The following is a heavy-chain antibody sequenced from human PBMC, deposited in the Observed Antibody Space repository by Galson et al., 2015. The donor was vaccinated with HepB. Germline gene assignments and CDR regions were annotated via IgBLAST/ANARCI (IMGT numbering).Heavy chain of an antibody. J-gene: IGHJ6*02. V-gene: IGHV6-1*01. CDR1: GDSVSSNSAA. CDR2: TYYRSKWYN. D-gene: IGHD6-19*01. CDR3: ARDSSGWSIYYYYYGMDV. Sequence: CAISGDSVSSNSAAWNWIRQSPSRGLEWLGRTYYRSKWYNDYAVSVKSRITINPDTSKNQFSLQLNSVTPEDTAVYYCARDSSGWSIYYYYYGMDVWGQGTTVTVSS.